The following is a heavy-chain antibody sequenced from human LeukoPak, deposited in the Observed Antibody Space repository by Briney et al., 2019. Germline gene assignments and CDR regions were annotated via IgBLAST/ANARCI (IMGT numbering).Heavy chain of an antibody. D-gene: IGHD5-18*01. J-gene: IGHJ5*02. CDR3: ARGIQLWDRDWFDP. V-gene: IGHV4-4*07. Sequence: PSETLSLTCSVSDDSITMYYWTWIRQPAGKGLEWIGRIYTSGTTHYNPSLKSRVTMSVDTSKNQFSLQLNSVTPEDTAVYYCARGIQLWDRDWFDPWGQGTLVTVSS. CDR2: IYTSGTT. CDR1: DDSITMYY.